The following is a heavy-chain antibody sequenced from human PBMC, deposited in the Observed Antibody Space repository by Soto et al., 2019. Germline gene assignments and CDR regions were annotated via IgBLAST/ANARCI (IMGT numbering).Heavy chain of an antibody. Sequence: VQLLESGGSLVQPGGSLSLSCVASGFTFGSYAMNWVRQAPGKGLEWISAISGGSDATFYADSVKGRFTIPRDDSKTTPYLQLQRLRDDDTAVYYCAKDRTYDFWGGQRYFDYWGPGTLITVSS. CDR3: AKDRTYDFWGGQRYFDY. CDR1: GFTFGSYA. V-gene: IGHV3-23*01. J-gene: IGHJ4*02. CDR2: ISGGSDAT. D-gene: IGHD3-3*01.